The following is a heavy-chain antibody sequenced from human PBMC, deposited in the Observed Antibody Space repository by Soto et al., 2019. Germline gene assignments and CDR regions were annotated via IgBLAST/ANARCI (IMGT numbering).Heavy chain of an antibody. CDR2: ITSSGSYV. CDR3: VKDEGIEAMDV. V-gene: IGHV3-21*01. D-gene: IGHD3-3*02. J-gene: IGHJ6*02. CDR1: GFTFSRNT. Sequence: GGSLRLSCVTSGFTFSRNTMNWVRQAPGKGLEWVASITSSGSYVYYADSVKGRFSASRDNAKNSLSLQMDSLRPDDTAIYFCVKDEGIEAMDVWGQGTMVTVSS.